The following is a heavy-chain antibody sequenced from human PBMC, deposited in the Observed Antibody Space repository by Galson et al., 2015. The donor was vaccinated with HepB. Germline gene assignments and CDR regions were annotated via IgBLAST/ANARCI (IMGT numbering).Heavy chain of an antibody. D-gene: IGHD3-22*01. V-gene: IGHV6-1*01. J-gene: IGHJ4*02. CDR1: GDSVSSNSAA. CDR3: ARYYYDSSGYYGFDY. CDR2: TYYRSKWYN. Sequence: CAISGDSVSSNSAAWNWIRQSPSRGLEWLGRTYYRSKWYNDYAVSVKSRITINPGTSKNQFPLQLNSVTPEDAAVYYCARYYYDSSGYYGFDYWGQGTLVTVSS.